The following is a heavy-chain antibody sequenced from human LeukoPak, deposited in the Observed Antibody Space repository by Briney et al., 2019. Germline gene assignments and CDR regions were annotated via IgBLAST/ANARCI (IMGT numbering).Heavy chain of an antibody. CDR2: IGWDDDK. J-gene: IGHJ4*02. Sequence: ESGPALVKPTQTLTLTCTFSGFSLSTSGMCVSWIRQPPGKALEWLARIGWDDDKYYSTSPKTRLTISKDTSKNQVVLTMTNMDPVDTATYYCARMSRDSSSSFYFDYWGQGTLVTVSS. D-gene: IGHD6-6*01. CDR1: GFSLSTSGMC. CDR3: ARMSRDSSSSFYFDY. V-gene: IGHV2-70*11.